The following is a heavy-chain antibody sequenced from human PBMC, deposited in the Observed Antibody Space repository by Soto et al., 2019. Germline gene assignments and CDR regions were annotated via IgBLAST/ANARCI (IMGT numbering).Heavy chain of an antibody. J-gene: IGHJ4*02. D-gene: IGHD3-10*01. CDR2: IYYSGST. V-gene: IGHV4-39*01. CDR3: ARPSRDGSLYYFDY. CDR1: GGSISSSSYY. Sequence: SETLSLTCTVSGGSISSSSYYWGWIRQPPGKGLEWIGSIYYSGSTYYNPSLKSRVTISVDTSKNQFSLKLSSVTAADTAVYYCARPSRDGSLYYFDYWGQGTLVTVSS.